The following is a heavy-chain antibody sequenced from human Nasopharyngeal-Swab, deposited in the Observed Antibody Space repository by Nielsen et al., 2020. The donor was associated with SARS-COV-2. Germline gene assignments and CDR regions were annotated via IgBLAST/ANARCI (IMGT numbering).Heavy chain of an antibody. CDR1: GYTFTSYD. CDR3: ARAVAATPDADYYYYMDV. J-gene: IGHJ6*03. V-gene: IGHV1-8*01. CDR2: MNPNSGNT. D-gene: IGHD2-15*01. Sequence: SVKVSCKASGYTFTSYDINWVRQATGQGLEWMGWMNPNSGNTGYAQKFQGRVTMTRNTSISTAYMELSSLRSEDTAVYYCARAVAATPDADYYYYMDVWGKGTTVTVSS.